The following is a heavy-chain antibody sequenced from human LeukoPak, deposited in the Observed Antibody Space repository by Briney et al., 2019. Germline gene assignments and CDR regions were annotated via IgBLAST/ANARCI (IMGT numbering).Heavy chain of an antibody. D-gene: IGHD3-10*01. V-gene: IGHV4-59*01. CDR3: ASRRAGSGNYFLDY. CDR2: IYYSGST. CDR1: GGSISSYY. Sequence: SETLSLTCTVSGGSISSYYWSWIRQPPGKGLEWIGYIYYSGSTYYNPSLKSRVTISVDTSKNLFSLKLSSVTAADTAVYYCASRRAGSGNYFLDYWGQGTLVTVSS. J-gene: IGHJ4*02.